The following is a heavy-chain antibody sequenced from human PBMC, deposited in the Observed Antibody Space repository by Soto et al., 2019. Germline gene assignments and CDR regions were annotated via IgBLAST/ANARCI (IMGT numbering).Heavy chain of an antibody. CDR3: ARIRGGIAARQPHYYYYYGMDV. Sequence: QVQLVQSGAEVKKPGSSVKVSCKASGGTFSSYAISWVRQAPGQGLEWMGGIIPIFGTANYAQKFQGRVTITADESTSKAYMGLSSLRSEDTAVYYCARIRGGIAARQPHYYYYYGMDVWGQGTTVPVSS. V-gene: IGHV1-69*01. D-gene: IGHD6-6*01. J-gene: IGHJ6*02. CDR2: IIPIFGTA. CDR1: GGTFSSYA.